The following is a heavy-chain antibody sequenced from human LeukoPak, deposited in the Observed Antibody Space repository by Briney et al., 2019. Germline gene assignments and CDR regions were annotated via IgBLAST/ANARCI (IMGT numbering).Heavy chain of an antibody. CDR3: ARVFGGNSLDY. J-gene: IGHJ4*02. CDR1: LGSINNYY. Sequence: PSETLSLTCKVSLGSINNYYWSWIRQAAGKGLEWIGRIHKSGTTYYSPSLKTRVTMSIDTSKNQFSLQLSAVSAADTAIYYCARVFGGNSLDYWGQGILVAVSS. V-gene: IGHV4-4*07. CDR2: IHKSGTT. D-gene: IGHD1-26*01.